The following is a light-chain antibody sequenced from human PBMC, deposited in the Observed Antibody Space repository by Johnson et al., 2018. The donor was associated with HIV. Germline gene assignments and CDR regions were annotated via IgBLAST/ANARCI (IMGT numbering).Light chain of an antibody. CDR3: GTWDSSLSAHFD. CDR1: SSNIGNNY. V-gene: IGLV1-51*01. CDR2: DNN. Sequence: QSVLTQPPSVSAAPGQKVTISCSGSSSNIGNNYVSWYQQVPGTAPKVLIYDNNKRPSGIPDRFSGSKSGTSATLGITGLQTGDEADYYCGTWDSSLSAHFDFGTGTEITVL. J-gene: IGLJ1*01.